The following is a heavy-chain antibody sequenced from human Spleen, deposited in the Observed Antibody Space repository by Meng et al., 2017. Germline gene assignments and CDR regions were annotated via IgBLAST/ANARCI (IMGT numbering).Heavy chain of an antibody. J-gene: IGHJ4*02. CDR1: GFTFSSYA. CDR2: ISYDGSNK. CDR3: AKDRHDYGDYEVFWDY. Sequence: GESLKISCAASGFTFSSYAMSWVRQAPGEGLEWVALISYDGSNKYHAESVKGRFTISRDNSKNTLYLQMNSLRAEDTAVYYCAKDRHDYGDYEVFWDYWGQGTQVTVSS. V-gene: IGHV3-30*04. D-gene: IGHD4-17*01.